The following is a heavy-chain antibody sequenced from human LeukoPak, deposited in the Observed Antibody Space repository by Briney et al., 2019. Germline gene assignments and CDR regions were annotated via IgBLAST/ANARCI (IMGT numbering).Heavy chain of an antibody. J-gene: IGHJ5*02. Sequence: GGSLRLSCAASGFTFSSYWMSWVRQAPGKGLEWVANIKQDGSEKYYVDSVKGRFTTSRDNAKNSLYLQMNSLRAEDTAVYYCARDHPVVAATNWFDPWGQGTLVTVSS. D-gene: IGHD2-15*01. CDR3: ARDHPVVAATNWFDP. CDR1: GFTFSSYW. V-gene: IGHV3-7*03. CDR2: IKQDGSEK.